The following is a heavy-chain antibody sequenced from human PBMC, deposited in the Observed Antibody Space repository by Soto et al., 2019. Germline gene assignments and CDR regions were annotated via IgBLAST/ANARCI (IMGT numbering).Heavy chain of an antibody. CDR1: NGSISTTSDN. CDR3: ARHGSF. Sequence: QMQLQESGPGLVEPSETLSLTCTFSNGSISTTSDNWGWIRQSPGKGLEWIGTIYYPWSNSYNPSHKRRVTIAVDTSKNQFSLKLASVTAADTAVYYCARHGSFWGQGTLVIVSS. V-gene: IGHV4-39*01. CDR2: IYYPWSN. J-gene: IGHJ4*02. D-gene: IGHD3-16*02.